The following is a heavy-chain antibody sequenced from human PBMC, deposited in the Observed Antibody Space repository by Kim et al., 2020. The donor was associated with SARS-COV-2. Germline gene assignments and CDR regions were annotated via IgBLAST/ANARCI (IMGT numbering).Heavy chain of an antibody. CDR3: ARDDYYDSSGYSGGMDV. Sequence: VKGRLTITRDNSKNTLYLQMNSLRAEDTAVYYCARDDYYDSSGYSGGMDVWGQGTTVTVSS. D-gene: IGHD3-22*01. V-gene: IGHV3-30*07. J-gene: IGHJ6*02.